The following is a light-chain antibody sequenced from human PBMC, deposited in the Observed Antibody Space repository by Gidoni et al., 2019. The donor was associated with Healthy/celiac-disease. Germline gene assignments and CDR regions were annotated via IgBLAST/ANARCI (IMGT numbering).Light chain of an antibody. CDR1: QISSSW. V-gene: IGKV1-5*01. Sequence: DIQMTHSPSTLSASVGDRVTITCRASQISSSWSAWYQKKPGQEPKPLNYDASSLESGVPSRCSGCGSGTELTLTRSILQTDDFETYYCQQYNSDGPWAVGQWTKVEIK. CDR2: DAS. J-gene: IGKJ1*01. CDR3: QQYNSDGPWA.